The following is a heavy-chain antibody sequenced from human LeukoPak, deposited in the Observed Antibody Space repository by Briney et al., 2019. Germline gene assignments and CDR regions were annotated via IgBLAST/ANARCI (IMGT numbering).Heavy chain of an antibody. Sequence: SVKVSCKASGGTFSSYAISWVRQAPGQGLEWMGGIIPIFGTANYAQKFQGRVTITADESTSTAYMELSSLRSEDTAVYYCAREVRWLQSWYFDYWGQGTLVTVSS. V-gene: IGHV1-69*13. D-gene: IGHD5-24*01. CDR1: GGTFSSYA. CDR3: AREVRWLQSWYFDY. CDR2: IIPIFGTA. J-gene: IGHJ4*02.